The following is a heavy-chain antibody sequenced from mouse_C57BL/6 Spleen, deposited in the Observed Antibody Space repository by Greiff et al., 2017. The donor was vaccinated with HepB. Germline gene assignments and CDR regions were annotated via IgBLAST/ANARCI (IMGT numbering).Heavy chain of an antibody. J-gene: IGHJ2*01. Sequence: QVQLQQSGAELARPGASVKLSCKASGYTFTSYGISWVKQRTGQGLEWIGEIYPRSGNTYYNEKFKGKATLTADKSSSTAYMELRSLTSEDSAVYFCAREPITTVVEDYFDYWGQGTTLTVSS. CDR3: AREPITTVVEDYFDY. CDR2: IYPRSGNT. D-gene: IGHD1-1*01. CDR1: GYTFTSYG. V-gene: IGHV1-81*01.